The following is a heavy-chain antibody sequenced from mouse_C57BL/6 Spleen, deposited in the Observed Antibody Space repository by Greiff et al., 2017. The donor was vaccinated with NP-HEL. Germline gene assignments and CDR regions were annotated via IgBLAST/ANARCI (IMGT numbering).Heavy chain of an antibody. J-gene: IGHJ1*03. Sequence: EVKLMESGGDLVKPGGSLKLSCAASGFTFSSYGMSWVRQTPDKRLEWVATISSGGSYTYYPDSVKGRFTISRDNAKNTLYLQMSSLKSEDTAMYYCARGESYWYFDVWGTGTTVTVSS. CDR2: ISSGGSYT. CDR1: GFTFSSYG. CDR3: ARGESYWYFDV. V-gene: IGHV5-6*01.